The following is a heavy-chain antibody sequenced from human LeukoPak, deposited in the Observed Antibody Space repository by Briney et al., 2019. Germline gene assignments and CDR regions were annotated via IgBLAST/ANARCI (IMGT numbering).Heavy chain of an antibody. V-gene: IGHV3-74*01. D-gene: IGHD4-11*01. CDR1: GFTFGNYL. J-gene: IGHJ6*02. CDR2: VHIDGSST. CDR3: VRDSQDYSNYYYYYYGMDV. Sequence: GGSLRLSCAASGFTFGNYLMHWVRQAPGKGLMWVSRVHIDGSSTTYADSVKGRFTVSRDNSKNSLFLQMNTLRDEDTAVYYCVRDSQDYSNYYYYYYGMDVWGQGTTVTVSS.